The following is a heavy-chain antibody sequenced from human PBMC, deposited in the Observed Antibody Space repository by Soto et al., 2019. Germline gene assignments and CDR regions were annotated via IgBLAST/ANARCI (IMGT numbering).Heavy chain of an antibody. V-gene: IGHV4-59*01. CDR3: ARGGYCGGDCSSPDY. Sequence: SETLSLTCTVSGGSISSYFWSWIRQPPGKGLEWIGYIYYSGSTNYNPSLKSRVTISVDTSKNQLSLKLSSVTAADTAVYYYARGGYCGGDCSSPDYWGQGTLVTVPS. D-gene: IGHD2-21*02. CDR2: IYYSGST. J-gene: IGHJ4*02. CDR1: GGSISSYF.